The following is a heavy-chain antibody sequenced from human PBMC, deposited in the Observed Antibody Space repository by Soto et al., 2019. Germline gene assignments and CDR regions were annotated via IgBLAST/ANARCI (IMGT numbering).Heavy chain of an antibody. CDR2: INNDGSRT. J-gene: IGHJ4*02. Sequence: XESLSLSCAASGFTFSNYWIHWVRQVPGEGLVWVSSINNDGSRTWYADSVRGRIAMSRDNARNLVSLQMNSMRAEDTAVYYCGTTFEYWGQGALVTVSS. CDR1: GFTFSNYW. V-gene: IGHV3-74*01. D-gene: IGHD1-26*01. CDR3: GTTFEY.